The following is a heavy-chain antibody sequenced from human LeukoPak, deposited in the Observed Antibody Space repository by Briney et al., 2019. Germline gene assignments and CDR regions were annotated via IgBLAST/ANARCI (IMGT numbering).Heavy chain of an antibody. V-gene: IGHV4-61*02. D-gene: IGHD5-18*01. Sequence: SQTLSLTCTVSGGSVSSGSYYCYWFRQPAGKGLEWIGRIYTSGSTDYNPSLKSRVTISLDTSKNQFSLKLSSVTAADTAVYYCARVRSGIQDYWGQGTLVTVSS. CDR3: ARVRSGIQDY. CDR1: GGSVSSGSYY. J-gene: IGHJ4*02. CDR2: IYTSGST.